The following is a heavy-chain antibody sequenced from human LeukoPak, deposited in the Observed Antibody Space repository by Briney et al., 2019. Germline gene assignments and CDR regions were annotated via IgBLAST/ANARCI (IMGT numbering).Heavy chain of an antibody. CDR3: ATDLISSGWSIFDY. CDR2: FDPEDGET. D-gene: IGHD6-19*01. Sequence: ASVKVSCKVSGYTLTELSTHWVRQAPGKGLEWMGGFDPEDGETIYAQKFQGRVTMTEDTSTDTAYMELSSLRSEDTAVYYCATDLISSGWSIFDYWGQGTLVTVSS. V-gene: IGHV1-24*01. J-gene: IGHJ4*02. CDR1: GYTLTELS.